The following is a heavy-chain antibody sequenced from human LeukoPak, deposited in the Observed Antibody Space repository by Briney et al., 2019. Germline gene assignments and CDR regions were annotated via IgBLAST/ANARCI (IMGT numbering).Heavy chain of an antibody. D-gene: IGHD5-12*01. J-gene: IGHJ4*02. CDR1: GFTFSSYA. CDR3: VKEGSGYSGYGWPDY. V-gene: IGHV3-64D*06. CDR2: ICSNGGST. Sequence: GGSLRLSCSASGFTFSSYAMHWVRQAPGKGLEYVSAICSNGGSTYYADSVKGRFTISRDNSKNTLYLQMSSLRAEDTAVYYCVKEGSGYSGYGWPDYWGQGTLVTVSS.